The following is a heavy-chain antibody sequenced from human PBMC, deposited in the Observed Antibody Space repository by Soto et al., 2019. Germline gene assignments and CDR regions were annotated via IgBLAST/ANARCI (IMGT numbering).Heavy chain of an antibody. CDR3: ATSSGRQYSRCWRGKSNACYFDY. CDR2: ISGGGGST. Sequence: EVQLLESGGGLVQPGGSLRLSCAASGFTFSSYGMSWVRQAPGKGLEWVSAISGGGGSTYYADSVKGRFTISRDNSKNTLYLQMSSLKAEDTAVYDRATSSGRQYSRCWRGKSNACYFDYWGQGTLVTVSS. V-gene: IGHV3-23*01. J-gene: IGHJ4*02. CDR1: GFTFSSYG. D-gene: IGHD6-19*01.